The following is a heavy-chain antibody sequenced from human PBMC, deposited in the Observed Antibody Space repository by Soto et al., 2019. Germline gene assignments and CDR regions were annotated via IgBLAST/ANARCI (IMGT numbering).Heavy chain of an antibody. CDR2: ISYSGST. CDR1: GGSISSGGYY. D-gene: IGHD6-13*01. V-gene: IGHV4-31*03. CDR3: ARSFGVAAAGPFDY. Sequence: QVQLQESGPGLVKPSQTLSLTCTVSGGSISSGGYYWSWIRQHPGKGLEWIGYISYSGSTYYNPSRNSRFTISVNTSKNQFSLKLSSVTAADTAVYSGARSFGVAAAGPFDYWGEGTLVTVAS. J-gene: IGHJ4*02.